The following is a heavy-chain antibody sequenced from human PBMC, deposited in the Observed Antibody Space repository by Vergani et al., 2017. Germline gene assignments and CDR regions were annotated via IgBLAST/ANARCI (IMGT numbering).Heavy chain of an antibody. Sequence: QVQLVQSGAEVKKPGDSVKVSCTASGYTFTGYYMHWVRQAPGQGLEWMGWINPNSGGTNYAQKFQGRVTMTRDTSISTAYMELSRLRSDDTAVYYCARVLQLERRGDYYYMDVWGKGTTVTVSS. CDR3: ARVLQLERRGDYYYMDV. CDR2: INPNSGGT. V-gene: IGHV1-2*02. D-gene: IGHD1-1*01. J-gene: IGHJ6*03. CDR1: GYTFTGYY.